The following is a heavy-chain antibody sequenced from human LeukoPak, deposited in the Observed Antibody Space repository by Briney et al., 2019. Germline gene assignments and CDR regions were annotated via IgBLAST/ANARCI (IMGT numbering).Heavy chain of an antibody. CDR2: INPNSGGT. Sequence: ASVKVSCKASDYTFTGYYMHWVRQAPGQGIEWMGWINPNSGGTNYAQKFQGRVTMTRDTSISTAYMELSRLRSDDTAVYYCARVIAVASYYFDYWGQGTLVTVSS. CDR3: ARVIAVASYYFDY. CDR1: DYTFTGYY. D-gene: IGHD6-19*01. J-gene: IGHJ4*02. V-gene: IGHV1-2*02.